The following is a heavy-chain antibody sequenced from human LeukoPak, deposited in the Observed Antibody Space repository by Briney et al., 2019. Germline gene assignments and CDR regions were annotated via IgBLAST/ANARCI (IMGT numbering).Heavy chain of an antibody. V-gene: IGHV1-2*02. D-gene: IGHD3-22*01. CDR3: ARGDCISGYHFPN. Sequence: ASVKVSCKASRYTFTDYYIHWVRQAPGQGLEWMGWINPNSGGTNYAQKFQGRVTMTRDTSISTAYMELNRLRYDDTAVYYCARGDCISGYHFPNWGQGTLVTVSS. J-gene: IGHJ4*02. CDR1: RYTFTDYY. CDR2: INPNSGGT.